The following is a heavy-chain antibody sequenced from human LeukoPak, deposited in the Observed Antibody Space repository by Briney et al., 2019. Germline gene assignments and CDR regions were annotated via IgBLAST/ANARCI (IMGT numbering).Heavy chain of an antibody. V-gene: IGHV3-74*01. Sequence: GGSLRLSCAASGFTFSSYWMHWVRQAPGKGLVWVSRINSDGSSTSYADSVKGRFTISRDNAKNTLYLQMNSVRAEDTSVYYCARRGLGLGTNYMDVWGKGTTVTVSS. J-gene: IGHJ6*03. CDR1: GFTFSSYW. D-gene: IGHD3-16*01. CDR3: ARRGLGLGTNYMDV. CDR2: INSDGSST.